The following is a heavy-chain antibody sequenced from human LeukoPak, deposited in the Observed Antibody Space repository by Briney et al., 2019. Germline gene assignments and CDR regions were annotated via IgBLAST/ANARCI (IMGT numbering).Heavy chain of an antibody. D-gene: IGHD3-22*01. CDR1: GFIFSSYD. V-gene: IGHV3-30*02. CDR2: IRHDGSNK. CDR3: ARDGGQQVVITFYYYYMDV. J-gene: IGHJ6*03. Sequence: GGSLRLSCAASGFIFSSYDMHWVRQAPGKGLEWVSFIRHDGSNKFYADSMKGRFTISRDNAKNSLYLQMNSLRAEDTAVYYCARDGGQQVVITFYYYYMDVWGKGTTVTVSS.